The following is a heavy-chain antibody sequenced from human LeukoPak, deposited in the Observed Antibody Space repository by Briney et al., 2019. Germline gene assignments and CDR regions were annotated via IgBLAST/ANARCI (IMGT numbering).Heavy chain of an antibody. V-gene: IGHV1-2*02. CDR1: GYTFSGYY. CDR2: INPNSGGT. CDR3: ARGGGLCSGGSCYVILYDY. D-gene: IGHD2-15*01. Sequence: ASVKVSCKASGYTFSGYYMHWVRQAPGQGLEWMGWINPNSGGTNYAQKFQGRVTMTRDTSISTAYMELSRLRSDDTAVYYCARGGGLCSGGSCYVILYDYWGQGTLVTVSS. J-gene: IGHJ4*02.